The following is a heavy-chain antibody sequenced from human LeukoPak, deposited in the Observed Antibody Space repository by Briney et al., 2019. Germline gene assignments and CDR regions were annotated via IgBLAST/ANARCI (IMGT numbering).Heavy chain of an antibody. CDR1: GGSFSGYY. V-gene: IGHV4-34*01. Sequence: PSETLSLTCAVYGGSFSGYYWSWIRQPPGKGLEWIGYIYHSGSTYYNPSLKSRVTISVDRSKNQFSLKLSSVTAADTAVYYCARGVRSAGWFDPWGQGTLVTVSS. CDR3: ARGVRSAGWFDP. J-gene: IGHJ5*02. D-gene: IGHD6-19*01. CDR2: IYHSGST.